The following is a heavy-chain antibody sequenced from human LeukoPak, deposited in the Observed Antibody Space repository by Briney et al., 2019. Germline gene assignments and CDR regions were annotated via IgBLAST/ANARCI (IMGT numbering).Heavy chain of an antibody. V-gene: IGHV3-30*02. J-gene: IGHJ6*01. Sequence: GGSLRLSYAASGFTFSSYVMHWVRLAPGKGLEWVAFIRNDGSNKYYADSVKGRFTIARDNSKNTLYLQINSLRAEDTAVYYCAKSDHSSGHYYYY. D-gene: IGHD3-22*01. CDR1: GFTFSSYV. CDR3: AKSDHSSGHYYYY. CDR2: IRNDGSNK.